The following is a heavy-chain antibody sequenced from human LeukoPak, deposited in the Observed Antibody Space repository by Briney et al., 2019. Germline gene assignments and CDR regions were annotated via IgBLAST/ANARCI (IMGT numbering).Heavy chain of an antibody. CDR2: ISYDGSNK. D-gene: IGHD2-2*01. CDR3: ATLNVVVPAAIVSFDY. Sequence: GRSLRLSCAASGFTFSSYAIHWVRQAPGKGLEWVAVISYDGSNKYYADSVKGRFTISRDNSKNTLYLQMNSLRAEDTAVYYCATLNVVVPAAIVSFDYWGQGTLVTVSS. V-gene: IGHV3-30-3*01. CDR1: GFTFSSYA. J-gene: IGHJ4*02.